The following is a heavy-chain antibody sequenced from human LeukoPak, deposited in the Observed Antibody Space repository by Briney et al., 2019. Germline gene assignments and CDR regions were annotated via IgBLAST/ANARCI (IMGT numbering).Heavy chain of an antibody. CDR1: GGSISSYY. CDR3: ARERGWIVVPAAIFHAPEPDAFDI. CDR2: IYTSGST. V-gene: IGHV4-4*07. D-gene: IGHD2-2*01. J-gene: IGHJ3*02. Sequence: SETLSLTCTVSGGSISSYYWSWIQQPAGKGLEWIERIYTSGSTNYNPSLKSRVTMSVDTPKNQFSLKLSSVTAADTAVYYCARERGWIVVPAAIFHAPEPDAFDIWGQGTMVTVSS.